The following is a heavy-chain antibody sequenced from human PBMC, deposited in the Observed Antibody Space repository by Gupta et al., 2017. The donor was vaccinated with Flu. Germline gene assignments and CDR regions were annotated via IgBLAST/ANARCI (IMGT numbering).Heavy chain of an antibody. Sequence: VRQAPGKGLEWVAVISYDGSNKYYADSVKGRFTISRDNSKNTLYLQMNSLRAEDTAVYYCAKDRSKILLRIPYDYWGQGTLVTVSS. D-gene: IGHD2-15*01. CDR2: ISYDGSNK. J-gene: IGHJ4*02. V-gene: IGHV3-30*18. CDR3: AKDRSKILLRIPYDY.